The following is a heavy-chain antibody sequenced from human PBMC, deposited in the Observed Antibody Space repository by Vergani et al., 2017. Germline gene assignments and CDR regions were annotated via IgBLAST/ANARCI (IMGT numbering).Heavy chain of an antibody. J-gene: IGHJ5*02. CDR1: GFTFDDYA. Sequence: EVQLVESGGGLVQPGRSLRLSCAASGFTFDDYAMHWVRQAPGKGLEWVSGISWNSGSIGYADSVKGRFTISRDNAKNSLYLQMNSLRAEDTAVYYCARDLYYYGSGSYPGVPGWFDPWGQGTLVTVSS. V-gene: IGHV3-9*01. D-gene: IGHD3-10*01. CDR3: ARDLYYYGSGSYPGVPGWFDP. CDR2: ISWNSGSI.